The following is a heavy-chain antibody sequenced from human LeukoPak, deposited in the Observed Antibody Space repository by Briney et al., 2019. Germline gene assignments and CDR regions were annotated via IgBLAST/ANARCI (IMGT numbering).Heavy chain of an antibody. CDR1: GFTFSSYE. J-gene: IGHJ4*02. CDR2: IDSSGSTI. D-gene: IGHD5-24*01. CDR3: ARTKEMATISYFDS. Sequence: GGSLRLSCAASGFTFSSYEMNWVRQAPGKGLEGVSYIDSSGSTIHYAHSVKGRFTISRDNAKNSLYLQMNSLRAEDTAVYYCARTKEMATISYFDSWGQGTLVTVSS. V-gene: IGHV3-48*03.